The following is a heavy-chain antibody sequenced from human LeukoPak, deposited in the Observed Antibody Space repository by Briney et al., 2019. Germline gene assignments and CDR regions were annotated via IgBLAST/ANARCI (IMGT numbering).Heavy chain of an antibody. J-gene: IGHJ4*02. D-gene: IGHD3-3*01. Sequence: GASVKVSCKASGYTFTSYDINWVRQATGQGLEWMGWMNPNSGNTGYAQKFQGRVTMTRNTSISTAYMELSSLRSEDTAVYYCAHYNYDFWSGHSYYFDYWGQGTLVTVSS. CDR1: GYTFTSYD. CDR3: AHYNYDFWSGHSYYFDY. V-gene: IGHV1-8*01. CDR2: MNPNSGNT.